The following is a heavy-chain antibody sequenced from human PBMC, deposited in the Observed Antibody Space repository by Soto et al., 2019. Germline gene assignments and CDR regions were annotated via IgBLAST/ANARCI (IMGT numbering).Heavy chain of an antibody. V-gene: IGHV1-69*06. CDR3: ARAGVTMIVGGWFDT. Sequence: QVQLVQSGAEVKKPGSSVKVSCKASGATFSSYAISWVRQAPGQGLEWMGGIIPIFGTANYAQKLQGRVKITADKSTSTAYMELSSLRSEDTAVYYCARAGVTMIVGGWFDTWGQGTLVTVSS. CDR2: IIPIFGTA. J-gene: IGHJ5*02. CDR1: GATFSSYA. D-gene: IGHD3-22*01.